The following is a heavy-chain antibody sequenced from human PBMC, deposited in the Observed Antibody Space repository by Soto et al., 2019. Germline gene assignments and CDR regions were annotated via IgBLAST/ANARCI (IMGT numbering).Heavy chain of an antibody. D-gene: IGHD3-16*01. CDR1: GFTFSSYA. J-gene: IGHJ4*02. CDR2: ISGSGGST. V-gene: IGHV3-23*01. CDR3: ARSHYDYIWGSYMYYFDY. Sequence: GGSLRLSCAASGFTFSSYAMSWVRQAPGKGLEWVSAISGSGGSTYYADSVKGRFTISRDNSKNTLYLQMNSLRAEDTAVYYCARSHYDYIWGSYMYYFDYWGQGTLVTVSS.